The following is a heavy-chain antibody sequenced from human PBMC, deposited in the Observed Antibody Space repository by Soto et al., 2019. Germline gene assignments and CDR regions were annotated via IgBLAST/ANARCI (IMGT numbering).Heavy chain of an antibody. CDR3: ARDRGIVGAPNWFDS. J-gene: IGHJ5*01. V-gene: IGHV1-46*01. CDR1: GYTFTSYY. Sequence: ASVKVSCKASGYTFTSYYMHWVRQAPGQGLEWMGIINPSGGSTSYAQKFQGRVTMTRDTSTSTVYMELSSLRSEDTAVYYCARDRGIVGAPNWFDSWGQGTLVTVSS. CDR2: INPSGGST. D-gene: IGHD1-26*01.